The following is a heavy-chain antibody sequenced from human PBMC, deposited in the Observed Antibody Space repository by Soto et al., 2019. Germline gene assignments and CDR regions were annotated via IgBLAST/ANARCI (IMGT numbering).Heavy chain of an antibody. CDR2: MNPGDGST. Sequence: WASVKVSCKASGYTLTAYYIHWVRQAPGQGREWMGIMNPGDGSTRYAQMFQGRVTMIRDTSTSTIYMELNSLRSEDTAVYYCARSYVQSRPIDYWGQGTLVTVSS. D-gene: IGHD3-10*02. CDR1: GYTLTAYY. CDR3: ARSYVQSRPIDY. V-gene: IGHV1-46*01. J-gene: IGHJ4*02.